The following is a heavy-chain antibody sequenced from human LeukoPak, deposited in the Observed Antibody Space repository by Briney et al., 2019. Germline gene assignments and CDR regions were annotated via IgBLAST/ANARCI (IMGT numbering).Heavy chain of an antibody. CDR1: GGSFSGYY. J-gene: IGHJ4*02. V-gene: IGHV4-34*01. CDR2: INHSGST. D-gene: IGHD6-13*01. CDR3: AILAAAGLPSNESDY. Sequence: SETLSLTCAVYGGSFSGYYWSWIRQPPGKGLEWIGEINHSGSTNYNPSLKSRVTISVDTSKNQFSLKLSSVTAADTAVYYCAILAAAGLPSNESDYWGQGTLVTVSS.